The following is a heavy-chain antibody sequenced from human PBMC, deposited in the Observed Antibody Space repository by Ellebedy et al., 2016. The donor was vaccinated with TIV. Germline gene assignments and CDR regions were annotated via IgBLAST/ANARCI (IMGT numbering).Heavy chain of an antibody. CDR2: ISGSSVAI. CDR1: GFTFSSYA. Sequence: PGGSLRLSCAASGFTFSSYAINWVRQAPGKGLEWLSYISGSSVAIYYADSVTGRFTVSRDNAKNSVHLQMNSLSAEDTAVYYCARDDAGRFEYWGQGTLVTVSS. D-gene: IGHD6-13*01. V-gene: IGHV3-48*04. CDR3: ARDDAGRFEY. J-gene: IGHJ4*02.